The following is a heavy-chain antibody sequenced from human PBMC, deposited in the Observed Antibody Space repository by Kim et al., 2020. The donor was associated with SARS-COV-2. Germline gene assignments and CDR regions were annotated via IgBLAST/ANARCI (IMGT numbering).Heavy chain of an antibody. V-gene: IGHV3-7*05. D-gene: IGHD3-16*01. CDR1: GFTFRNSW. J-gene: IGHJ4*02. CDR3: ALGLGPY. CDR2: IKEDGSVK. Sequence: GGSLRLSCAASGFTFRNSWMTWVRQAPGRGLDWVAHIKEDGSVKYYVDSVKGRFTISRDNAQNSLYLQMNNLRTEDTAVYYCALGLGPYWGQGTLVTVSP.